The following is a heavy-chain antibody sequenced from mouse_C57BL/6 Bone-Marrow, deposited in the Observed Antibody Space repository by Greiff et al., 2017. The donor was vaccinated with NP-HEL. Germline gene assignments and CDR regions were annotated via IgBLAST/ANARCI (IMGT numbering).Heavy chain of an antibody. Sequence: DVKLVESGGGLVKPGGSLKLSCAASGFTFSSYAMSWVRQTPEKRLEWVATISDGGSYTYYPDNVKGRFTISRDNAKNNLYLQMSHLKSEDTAMYYCARVTTGCDAVGYWGQGTSVTVSS. D-gene: IGHD1-1*01. J-gene: IGHJ4*01. V-gene: IGHV5-4*03. CDR3: ARVTTGCDAVGY. CDR1: GFTFSSYA. CDR2: ISDGGSYT.